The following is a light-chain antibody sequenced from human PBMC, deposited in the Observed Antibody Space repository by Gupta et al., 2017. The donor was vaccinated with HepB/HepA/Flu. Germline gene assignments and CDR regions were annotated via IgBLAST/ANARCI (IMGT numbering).Light chain of an antibody. CDR3: QYDNTWPKT. V-gene: IGKV3-15*01. J-gene: IGKJ1*01. Sequence: ETILTQSPATLSGSPGERTTLTCRASQSVRSHLVWYQQKPGQAPRLLIYGASTPATGLAARFSGSSSGTEFTLTISMRPSEDSAFYYCQYDNTWPKTFGQGTKLEIK. CDR1: QSVRSH. CDR2: GAS.